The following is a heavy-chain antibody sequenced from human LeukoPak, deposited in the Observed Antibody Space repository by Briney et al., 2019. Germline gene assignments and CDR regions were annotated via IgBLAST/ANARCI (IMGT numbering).Heavy chain of an antibody. CDR1: GGTFSSYA. Sequence: SVKLSCKASGGTFSSYAISWVRQAPGQGLEWMGGIIPIFGTANYAQKFQGRVTITADKSTSTAYMELSSLRSEDTAVYYCAREREGIAVAGTFFDIWGQGTMVTVSS. V-gene: IGHV1-69*06. J-gene: IGHJ3*02. CDR2: IIPIFGTA. D-gene: IGHD6-19*01. CDR3: AREREGIAVAGTFFDI.